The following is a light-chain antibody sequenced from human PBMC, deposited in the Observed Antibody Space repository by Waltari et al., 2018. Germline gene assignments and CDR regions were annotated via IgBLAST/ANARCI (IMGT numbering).Light chain of an antibody. V-gene: IGKV3-20*01. Sequence: EIALTQSPGTLSLSVGERATVSCRASERVSRALAWYQQKPGQAPRLLIYGASTRATGIPDSFSGSGSGTDFSLTISRLEPDDFAVYYCQHYLRLPVTFGQGTTVEI. CDR2: GAS. CDR1: ERVSRA. J-gene: IGKJ1*01. CDR3: QHYLRLPVT.